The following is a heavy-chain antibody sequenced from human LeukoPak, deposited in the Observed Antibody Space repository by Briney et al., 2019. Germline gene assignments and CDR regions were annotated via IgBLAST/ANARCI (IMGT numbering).Heavy chain of an antibody. J-gene: IGHJ3*02. CDR1: GYTFTSYY. CDR3: AREAPLGGATKAFDI. CDR2: INPSGGST. Sequence: ASVKVSCKASGYTFTSYYMHWVRQAPGQGLEWMGIINPSGGSTSYAQKFQGRVTMTRDTSTSTVYMELSSLRSEDTAVYYCAREAPLGGATKAFDIWGQGTMVTVSS. V-gene: IGHV1-46*01. D-gene: IGHD1-26*01.